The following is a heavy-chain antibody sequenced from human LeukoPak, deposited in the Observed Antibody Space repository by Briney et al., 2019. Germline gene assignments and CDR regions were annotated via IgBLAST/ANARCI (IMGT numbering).Heavy chain of an antibody. CDR1: GFTFSSIA. J-gene: IGHJ4*02. V-gene: IGHV3-23*01. CDR3: AKDLGRYRSDFFDY. D-gene: IGHD1-26*01. CDR2: IRGSGGGT. Sequence: GGSLRLSCAASGFTFSSIAMSWVRQAPDKGLEWVSTIRGSGGGTYYADSVKGRFTISRDDSKNTLYLQMNSPRADDTAVYYCAKDLGRYRSDFFDYWGQGNLVTVSS.